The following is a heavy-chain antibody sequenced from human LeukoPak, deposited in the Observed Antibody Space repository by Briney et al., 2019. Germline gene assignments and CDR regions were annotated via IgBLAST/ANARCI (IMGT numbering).Heavy chain of an antibody. CDR2: IYSDGST. V-gene: IGHV3-66*01. CDR3: ARGGIVCYFDY. Sequence: PGRSLRLSCAASGFTVSSNYMSWVRQAPGKGLDWVSVIYSDGSTYYADSVKGRFTISRDNSKNTLYLQMNSLRAEDTAVYYCARGGIVCYFDYWGQGTLVTVSS. J-gene: IGHJ4*02. D-gene: IGHD3-16*01. CDR1: GFTVSSNY.